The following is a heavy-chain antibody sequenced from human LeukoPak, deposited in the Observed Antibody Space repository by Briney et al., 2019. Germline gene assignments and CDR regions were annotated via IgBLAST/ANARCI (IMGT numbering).Heavy chain of an antibody. V-gene: IGHV3-30-3*01. CDR3: AASVYSYGYVYYYYYSMDV. CDR1: GFTFSSYA. J-gene: IGHJ6*02. Sequence: GGSLRLSCAASGFTFSSYAMHWVRQAPGKGLEWVAVISYDGSNKYYADSVKGRFTISRDNAKNSLYLQMNSLRAEDTAVYYCAASVYSYGYVYYYYYSMDVWGQGTTVTVSS. D-gene: IGHD5-18*01. CDR2: ISYDGSNK.